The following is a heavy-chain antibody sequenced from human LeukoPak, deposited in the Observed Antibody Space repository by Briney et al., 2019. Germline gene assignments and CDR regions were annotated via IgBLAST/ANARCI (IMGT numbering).Heavy chain of an antibody. CDR2: ISGSGGST. V-gene: IGHV3-23*01. CDR3: AKGYDILTGYYDY. Sequence: PGGSLRLSCAASGFTFSSYAVSWVRQAPGKGLEWVSAISGSGGSTYYADSVKGRFTISRDNSKNTLYLQMNSLRAEDTAVYYCAKGYDILTGYYDYWGQGTLVTVSS. D-gene: IGHD3-9*01. CDR1: GFTFSSYA. J-gene: IGHJ4*02.